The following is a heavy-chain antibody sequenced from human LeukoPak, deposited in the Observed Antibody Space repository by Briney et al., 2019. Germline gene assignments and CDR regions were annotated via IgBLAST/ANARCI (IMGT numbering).Heavy chain of an antibody. Sequence: SETLSLTCTVSGVSISSYYWSWIRQPPGKGLEWIGYIYYSGSTNYNPSLKSRVTISVDTSKNQFSLNLSSVTAADTAVYYCARHVGGWYDDAFDIWGQGTMVTVSS. D-gene: IGHD6-19*01. J-gene: IGHJ3*02. V-gene: IGHV4-59*08. CDR2: IYYSGST. CDR1: GVSISSYY. CDR3: ARHVGGWYDDAFDI.